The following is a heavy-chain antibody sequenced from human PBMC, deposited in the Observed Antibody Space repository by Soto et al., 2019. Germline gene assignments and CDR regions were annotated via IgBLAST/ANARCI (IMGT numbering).Heavy chain of an antibody. V-gene: IGHV4-59*01. CDR3: ARSFMVPVDFFDY. J-gene: IGHJ4*02. CDR2: IXXSXXX. D-gene: IGHD3-10*01. CDR1: NGSLSSNY. Sequence: SETLSLTCTVSNGSLSSNYWSWIRQSPGKGLXWIXXIXXSXXXXXNXXLKSRVTMSVDTSKNQFTLKLSSVTAAETGVYFCARSFMVPVDFFDYWGQGTLVTVSS.